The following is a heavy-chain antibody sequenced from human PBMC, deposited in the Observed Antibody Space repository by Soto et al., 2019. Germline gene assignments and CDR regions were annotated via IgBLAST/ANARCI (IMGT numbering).Heavy chain of an antibody. V-gene: IGHV3-74*01. D-gene: IGHD3-16*02. CDR3: VRGHVRGNDRHFDY. CDR1: GFTFSSHW. CDR2: IIGDGNEI. J-gene: IGHJ4*02. Sequence: EVQLAESGGGLVQPGGSLRLSCAASGFTFSSHWMHWVRQAPGKGLVWVSRIIGDGNEITYADSVKGRFTISRDNAKNTVILQTNCLRAEDTAVYYCVRGHVRGNDRHFDYWGQRTLVTVSS.